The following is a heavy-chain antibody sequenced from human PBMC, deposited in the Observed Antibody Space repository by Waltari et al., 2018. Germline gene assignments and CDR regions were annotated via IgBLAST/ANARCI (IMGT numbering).Heavy chain of an antibody. Sequence: QVQLVQSGAEVKKPGASVKVSCKASGYTFTSYAMHWVRQAPGQRLEWMGWINAGHGNQKDSQKFQGRVTITRDTPASTAYMELSSLRSEDTAVYYCARWSGGLDYWGQGTLVTVSS. CDR1: GYTFTSYA. J-gene: IGHJ4*02. D-gene: IGHD3-3*01. V-gene: IGHV1-3*01. CDR2: INAGHGNQ. CDR3: ARWSGGLDY.